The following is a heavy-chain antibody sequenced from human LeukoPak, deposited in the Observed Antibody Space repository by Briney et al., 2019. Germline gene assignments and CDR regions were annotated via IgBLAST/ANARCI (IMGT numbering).Heavy chain of an antibody. D-gene: IGHD2-15*01. Sequence: GGSLRLSCSASGFSFSNYAMYWVRQAPGKGLEWVANIKQGGSEKYYVDSEKGRFTISRDNAKNSLYLQMNSLRAEDTAVYYCARDFGLRCSGGTCYSVYYYGMDVWGKGTTVTVSS. V-gene: IGHV3-7*03. CDR1: GFSFSNYA. CDR3: ARDFGLRCSGGTCYSVYYYGMDV. CDR2: IKQGGSEK. J-gene: IGHJ6*04.